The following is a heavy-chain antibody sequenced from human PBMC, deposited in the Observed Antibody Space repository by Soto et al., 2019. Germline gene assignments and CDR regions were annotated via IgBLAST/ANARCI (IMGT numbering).Heavy chain of an antibody. CDR3: ARDSGYSSGWYPVDY. J-gene: IGHJ4*02. CDR2: ISYDGSNK. Sequence: QVQLVESGGGVVQPGRSLRLSCAASGFTFSSYAMHWVRQAPGKGLEWVAVISYDGSNKYYADSVKGRFTISRDNSKNTLYLQMNSLRAEDTAVYYCARDSGYSSGWYPVDYWGQGTLVTVSS. CDR1: GFTFSSYA. D-gene: IGHD6-19*01. V-gene: IGHV3-30-3*01.